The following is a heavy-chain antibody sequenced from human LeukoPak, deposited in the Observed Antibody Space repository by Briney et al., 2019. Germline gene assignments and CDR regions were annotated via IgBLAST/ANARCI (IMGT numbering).Heavy chain of an antibody. D-gene: IGHD5-18*01. CDR3: ARAVRGYSYGPYFDY. CDR2: INPNSGGT. J-gene: IGHJ4*02. Sequence: ASVKVSCKASGYTFTGYYMHWVRQAPGQGLEWMGWINPNSGGTNYAQKFQGWVTMTRDTSISTAYMELSRLRSDDTAVYYCARAVRGYSYGPYFDYWGQGTLVTVSS. CDR1: GYTFTGYY. V-gene: IGHV1-2*04.